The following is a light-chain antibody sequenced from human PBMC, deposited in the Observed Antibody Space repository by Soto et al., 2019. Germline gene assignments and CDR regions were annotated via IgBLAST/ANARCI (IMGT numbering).Light chain of an antibody. CDR1: QSLDSW. CDR2: KTS. Sequence: DIQMTQSPLTLSASVEDRVTITCRASQSLDSWLAWYQQKPGKPPKLLIYKTSILELGVPSRFSGSGTGTEFNLPISSLQADDFATYYCQQYNTDSTFGQGTKVEIK. CDR3: QQYNTDST. V-gene: IGKV1-5*03. J-gene: IGKJ1*01.